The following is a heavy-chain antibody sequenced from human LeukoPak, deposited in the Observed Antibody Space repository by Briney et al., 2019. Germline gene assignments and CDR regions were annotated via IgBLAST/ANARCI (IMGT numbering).Heavy chain of an antibody. CDR1: GGSISSGSYY. CDR2: IYTSGST. CDR3: ARGVTTVATTILDY. Sequence: SETLSLTCTVSGGSISSGSYYWSWIRQPAGKGLEWIGRIYTSGSTNYNPSLKSRVTISVDTSKNQFSLKLSSVTAADTAVYYCARGVTTVATTILDYWGQGTLVTVSS. J-gene: IGHJ4*02. D-gene: IGHD4-23*01. V-gene: IGHV4-61*02.